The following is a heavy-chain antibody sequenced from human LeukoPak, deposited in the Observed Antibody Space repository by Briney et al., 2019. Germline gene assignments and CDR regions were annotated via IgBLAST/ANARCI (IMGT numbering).Heavy chain of an antibody. Sequence: GGSLRLSCVGSGFSLSEYGIHWVRQAPGKGLEWVAVVSYDGSHKYYADSVKGQFTISRDASGDTVSLHMNSLRVEDTAVYYCARDRINMMVLGHDSGLDCWGQGTLATVSS. D-gene: IGHD3-10*01. CDR2: VSYDGSHK. J-gene: IGHJ4*02. CDR1: GFSLSEYG. V-gene: IGHV3-30*03. CDR3: ARDRINMMVLGHDSGLDC.